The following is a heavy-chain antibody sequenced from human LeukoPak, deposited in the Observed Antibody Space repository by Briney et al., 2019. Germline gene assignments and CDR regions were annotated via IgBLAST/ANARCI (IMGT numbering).Heavy chain of an antibody. CDR2: IYTSGST. J-gene: IGHJ4*02. V-gene: IGHV4-4*07. Sequence: SETLSLTCTVSGGSISSYYWSWIRQPAGKGLEWIGRIYTSGSTNYNPSLKSRVTISVDTSKNQFSLKLSSVTAADTAVYYCARGRPVVTYFDYWGQGTLVTVSS. CDR3: ARGRPVVTYFDY. CDR1: GGSISSYY. D-gene: IGHD3-22*01.